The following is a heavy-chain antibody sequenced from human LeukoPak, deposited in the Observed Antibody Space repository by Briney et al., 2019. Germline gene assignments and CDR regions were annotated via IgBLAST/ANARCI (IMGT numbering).Heavy chain of an antibody. CDR3: ARESKSYDGSGFYHDS. V-gene: IGHV4-4*07. Sequence: SETLSLTCNVSGGSITNYFWSWLRQPAGKGLEWIGRIYTSGSTDYNPSLRSRVTMSVDTSKNQFSLKVWSVTAADTAVYYCARESKSYDGSGFYHDSWGQGTLVTVSS. CDR1: GGSITNYF. J-gene: IGHJ4*02. CDR2: IYTSGST. D-gene: IGHD3-22*01.